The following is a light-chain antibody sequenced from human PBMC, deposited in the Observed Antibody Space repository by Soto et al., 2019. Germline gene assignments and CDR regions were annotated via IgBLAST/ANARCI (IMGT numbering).Light chain of an antibody. J-gene: IGKJ4*01. CDR1: QSISTY. Sequence: EIVLTQSPATLSLYAGERATLSCRASQSISTYLAWYQQKPGQAPRLLIYDASNRATGIPARFSGSGSGTDFTLSISSLEPEDFAVYYCQQRHTWPLTFGGGTKVDIK. CDR3: QQRHTWPLT. V-gene: IGKV3-11*01. CDR2: DAS.